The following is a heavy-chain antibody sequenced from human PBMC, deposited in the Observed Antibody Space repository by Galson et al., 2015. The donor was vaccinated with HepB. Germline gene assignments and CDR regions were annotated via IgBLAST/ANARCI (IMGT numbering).Heavy chain of an antibody. CDR3: VREATAGAASVPSPAFYFDS. CDR1: GFTFSSYS. CDR2: VSYDGSIK. V-gene: IGHV3-30-3*01. Sequence: SLRLSCAASGFTFSSYSMHWVRQAPGKGLEWVAVVSYDGSIKFYADSVRGRFPISRDNSRNTLYLQMNSLTAEDTAVYYCVREATAGAASVPSPAFYFDSWGQGTLVTVSS. D-gene: IGHD5/OR15-5a*01. J-gene: IGHJ4*02.